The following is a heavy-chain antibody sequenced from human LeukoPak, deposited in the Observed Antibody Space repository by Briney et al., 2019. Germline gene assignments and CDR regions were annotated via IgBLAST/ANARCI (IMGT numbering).Heavy chain of an antibody. J-gene: IGHJ4*02. D-gene: IGHD1-1*01. CDR1: GDSVSSNSAA. CDR2: TYYRSKWHT. CDR3: ARSTGPIDY. Sequence: SQTLSLTCAISGDSVSSNSAAWNWIRQSPSRGLEWLGRTYYRSKWHTYYAASVKGRIAINRDTSKNQFSLQLNSVTPEDTAVYYCARSTGPIDYWGQGTLVTVSS. V-gene: IGHV6-1*01.